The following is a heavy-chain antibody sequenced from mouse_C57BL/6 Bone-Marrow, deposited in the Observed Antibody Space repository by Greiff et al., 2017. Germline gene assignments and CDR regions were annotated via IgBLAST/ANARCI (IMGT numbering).Heavy chain of an antibody. V-gene: IGHV1-64*01. D-gene: IGHD2-3*01. CDR1: GYTFTSYW. J-gene: IGHJ1*03. Sequence: VQLQQPGAELVKPGASVKLSCKASGYTFTSYWMPWVKQRPGQGLEWIGMIHPNSGSTNYNEKFKSKATLTVDKSSSTAYMQLSSLTSEDSAVYYCAREIYDGYYGYFDVWGTGTTVTVSS. CDR2: IHPNSGST. CDR3: AREIYDGYYGYFDV.